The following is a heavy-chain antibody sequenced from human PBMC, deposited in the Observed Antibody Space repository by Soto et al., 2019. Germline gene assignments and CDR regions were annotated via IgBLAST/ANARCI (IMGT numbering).Heavy chain of an antibody. V-gene: IGHV4-59*01. CDR3: ARWWDSGYEDTCYFDY. D-gene: IGHD5-12*01. Sequence: SETLSLTCTVSGGSISSYYWSWIRQPPGKGLEWIGYIYYSGSTNYNPSLKSRVTISVDTSKNQFSLKLSSVTAADTAVYYYARWWDSGYEDTCYFDYCGQGNMVAVSS. CDR1: GGSISSYY. CDR2: IYYSGST. J-gene: IGHJ4*02.